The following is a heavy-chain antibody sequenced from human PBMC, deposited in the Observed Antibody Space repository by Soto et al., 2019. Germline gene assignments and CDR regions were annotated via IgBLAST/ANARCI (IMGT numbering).Heavy chain of an antibody. V-gene: IGHV4-39*01. J-gene: IGHJ5*02. CDR3: ARHALALWFGELSGFDP. D-gene: IGHD3-10*01. Sequence: SETLSLTCTVSGGSISSSSYYWGWIRQPPGKGLEWIGSIYYSGSTYYNPSLKSRVTISVDTSKNQFSLKLSSVTAADTAVYYCARHALALWFGELSGFDPWGQGTLVTVSS. CDR2: IYYSGST. CDR1: GGSISSSSYY.